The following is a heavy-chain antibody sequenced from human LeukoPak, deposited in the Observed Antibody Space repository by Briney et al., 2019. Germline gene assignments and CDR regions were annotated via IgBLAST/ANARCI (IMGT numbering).Heavy chain of an antibody. CDR2: LSYDGSSK. V-gene: IGHV3-30*14. Sequence: PERPLRLSCAASGFTFSTYTMHWVRQTPGEGLEWVAVLSYDGSSKYYADSVKGRFTISRDNSKNTLYLQMNSLRAEDTAVYYCARDSSYDSSGGFDYWGQGTLVTVSS. CDR3: ARDSSYDSSGGFDY. D-gene: IGHD3-22*01. J-gene: IGHJ4*02. CDR1: GFTFSTYT.